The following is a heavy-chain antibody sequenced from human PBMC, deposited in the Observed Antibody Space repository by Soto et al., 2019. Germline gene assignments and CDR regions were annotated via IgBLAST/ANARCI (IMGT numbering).Heavy chain of an antibody. Sequence: GGSLRLSCAASGFAFDDYVMHWVRQPPGRGLEWVSGITWNGGTIRYVDSVKGRFTISRDNAENSLYLQMNSLRPEDTAVYYCAKGGSAALIAPSGRDNWFDPWGQGPQVTVSS. J-gene: IGHJ5*02. CDR1: GFAFDDYV. CDR2: ITWNGGTI. D-gene: IGHD6-13*01. CDR3: AKGGSAALIAPSGRDNWFDP. V-gene: IGHV3-9*01.